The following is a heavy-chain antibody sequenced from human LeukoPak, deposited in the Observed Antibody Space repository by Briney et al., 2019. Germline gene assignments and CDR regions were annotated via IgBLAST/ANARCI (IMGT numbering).Heavy chain of an antibody. CDR3: AKSASRYQLLSVGDY. V-gene: IGHV3-48*04. CDR2: ISATSGTI. D-gene: IGHD2-2*01. J-gene: IGHJ4*02. Sequence: GGSLRLSCAASGFTFSRFGMNWVRQAPGKGLEWVSYISATSGTIYYADSAKGRFTISRDNAKNSLYLQMNSLRAEDTAVYYCAKSASRYQLLSVGDYWGQGTLVTVSS. CDR1: GFTFSRFG.